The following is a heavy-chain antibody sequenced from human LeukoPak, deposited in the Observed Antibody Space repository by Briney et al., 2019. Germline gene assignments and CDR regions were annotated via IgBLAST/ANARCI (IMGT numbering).Heavy chain of an antibody. J-gene: IGHJ3*02. CDR3: ARDVPAYGGNPDAFDI. Sequence: PGGSLRLSCAASGFTFSTYWMSWVRQAPGKGLERVANIKQDGSEKYYVDSVKGRFTISRDNAKNSLYLQMNSLRAEDTAVYYCARDVPAYGGNPDAFDIWGQGTMVTVSS. CDR2: IKQDGSEK. CDR1: GFTFSTYW. V-gene: IGHV3-7*01. D-gene: IGHD4-23*01.